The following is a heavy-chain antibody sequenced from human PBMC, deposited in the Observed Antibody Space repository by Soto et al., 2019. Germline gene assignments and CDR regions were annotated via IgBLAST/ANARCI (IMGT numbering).Heavy chain of an antibody. D-gene: IGHD3-3*01. V-gene: IGHV4-34*01. CDR3: ARRIPYYDFWSGYYPGAFDI. CDR2: INHSGST. CDR1: GGSFSGYY. Sequence: SETLSLTCAVYGGSFSGYYWSWIRQPPGKGLEWIGEINHSGSTNYNPSLKSRVTISVDTSKNQSSLKLSSVTAADTAVYYCARRIPYYDFWSGYYPGAFDIWGQGTMVTVSS. J-gene: IGHJ3*02.